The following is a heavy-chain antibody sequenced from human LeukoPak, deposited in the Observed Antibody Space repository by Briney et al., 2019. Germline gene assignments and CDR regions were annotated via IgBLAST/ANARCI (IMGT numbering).Heavy chain of an antibody. CDR3: AKDTASASYSSFDY. D-gene: IGHD1-26*01. Sequence: GGSLRLSCAASGFTFDDYAMHWVRQAPGKGLEWVSGISWNSGSIGYADSVKGRFTISRDNAKNSLYLQMNSLRAEDTALYYCAKDTASASYSSFDYWGQGTLVTVSS. CDR2: ISWNSGSI. V-gene: IGHV3-9*01. CDR1: GFTFDDYA. J-gene: IGHJ4*02.